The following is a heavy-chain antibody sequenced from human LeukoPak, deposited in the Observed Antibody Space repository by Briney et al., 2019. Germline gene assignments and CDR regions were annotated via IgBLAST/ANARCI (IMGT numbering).Heavy chain of an antibody. D-gene: IGHD4-17*01. Sequence: GGSLRLSCAASGFTFSSFEMNWVRQVPGKGLEWVSYISSSGDSIYYADSVKGRFTISRDNAKNSLYLQMNSLRAEDTALYYCARDYDYGDYPGYWGQGTLVTVSS. V-gene: IGHV3-48*03. J-gene: IGHJ4*02. CDR3: ARDYDYGDYPGY. CDR2: ISSSGDSI. CDR1: GFTFSSFE.